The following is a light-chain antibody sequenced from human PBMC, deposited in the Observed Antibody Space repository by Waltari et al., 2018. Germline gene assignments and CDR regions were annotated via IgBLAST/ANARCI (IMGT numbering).Light chain of an antibody. V-gene: IGKV4-1*01. CDR3: QQYYSTPYT. CDR1: QSVLYSSNNKNY. CDR2: WAS. Sequence: DIVMTHSPDSLAVSLGETAPINWKSSQSVLYSSNNKNYLAWYQQKPGQPPKLLIYWASTRESGVPDRFSGSGSGTDFTLTISSLQAEDVAVYYCQQYYSTPYTFGQGTKLEIK. J-gene: IGKJ2*01.